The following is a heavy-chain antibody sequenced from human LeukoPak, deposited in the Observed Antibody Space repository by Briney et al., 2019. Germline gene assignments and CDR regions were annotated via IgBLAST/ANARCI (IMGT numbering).Heavy chain of an antibody. CDR2: IKEDGSEK. CDR1: GFTFSTHW. V-gene: IGHV3-7*01. J-gene: IGHJ4*02. Sequence: GGSLRLSCAASGFTFSTHWMSWFRQGPGKGLEWLGNIKEDGSEKYYLDSVRGRFTISRDNAKNSLYLQMNSLRAEDSALYYCARDYVWGSHEPDYWGQGTLVTVSS. D-gene: IGHD3-16*01. CDR3: ARDYVWGSHEPDY.